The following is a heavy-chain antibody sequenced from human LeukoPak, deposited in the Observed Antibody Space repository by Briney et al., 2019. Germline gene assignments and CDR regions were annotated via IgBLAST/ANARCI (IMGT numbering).Heavy chain of an antibody. CDR1: GGTFSSYA. D-gene: IGHD6-19*01. CDR3: ARDVVAVAGTFDY. V-gene: IGHV1-69*04. CDR2: IIPILGIA. J-gene: IGHJ4*02. Sequence: ASVKVSCKASGGTFSSYAVSWVRQAPGQGLVWMGRIIPILGIANYAQKFQGRVTITADKSTSTAYMELSSLRSEDTAVYYCARDVVAVAGTFDYWGQGTLVTVSS.